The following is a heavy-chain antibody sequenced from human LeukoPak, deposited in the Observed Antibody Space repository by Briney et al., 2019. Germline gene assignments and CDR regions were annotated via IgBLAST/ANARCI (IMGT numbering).Heavy chain of an antibody. CDR3: ARVDFRGSSERGAFDI. Sequence: SETLSLTCTVSGGSISSGDYYWSWIRQHPGKGLEWIGYIYYSGTTYYNPPLKSRVTISVDTSKNQFSLKLSSVTAADTAVYYCARVDFRGSSERGAFDIWGQGTMVTVSS. CDR2: IYYSGTT. CDR1: GGSISSGDYY. V-gene: IGHV4-31*03. J-gene: IGHJ3*02. D-gene: IGHD3/OR15-3a*01.